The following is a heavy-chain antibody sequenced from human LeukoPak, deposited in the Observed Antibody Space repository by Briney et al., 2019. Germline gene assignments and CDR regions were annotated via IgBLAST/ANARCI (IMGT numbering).Heavy chain of an antibody. CDR1: GFTFSIYS. D-gene: IGHD1-26*01. J-gene: IGHJ4*02. CDR2: ITSRSIYI. CDR3: VRDGRETVGATRYGY. V-gene: IGHV3-21*01. Sequence: GGTLRLSRAASGFTFSIYSTNWGPQAPGKGLEWVSSITSRSIYIYYADSLKGRVTISRDSAKNSLYLQMNSLRDEDTAVYSCVRDGRETVGATRYGYWGQGTLVTVS.